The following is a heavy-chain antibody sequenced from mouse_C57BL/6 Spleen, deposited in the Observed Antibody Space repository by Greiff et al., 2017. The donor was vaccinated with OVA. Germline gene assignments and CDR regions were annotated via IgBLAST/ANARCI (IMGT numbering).Heavy chain of an antibody. CDR2: IDPEGGDT. D-gene: IGHD1-1*02. CDR3: STHGGGYCDY. V-gene: IGHV14-1*01. Sequence: EVQLQQSGAELVRPGASVKLSCTASGFNIKDYYMHWVKQRPEQGLEWIGRIDPEGGDTEYAPKFQGKATMTADTSSNTAYLQRSSLTSEDAAVDYCSTHGGGYCDYWGQGTTLTVSS. CDR1: GFNIKDYY. J-gene: IGHJ2*01.